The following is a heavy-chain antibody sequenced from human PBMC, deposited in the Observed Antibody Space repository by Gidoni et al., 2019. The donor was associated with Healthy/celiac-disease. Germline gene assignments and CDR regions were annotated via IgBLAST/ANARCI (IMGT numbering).Heavy chain of an antibody. Sequence: QVQLVESGGGVAQTGTSRRLSCPASGFTSGRYGMHWVRQAPGKGLEWGAVIWYDGNNEYYAYSVKGRFTISIDNSKNTLYLQMNSLRAEDTAVYYCAGGGSSDNCYYGMDVWGQGTTVTVSS. V-gene: IGHV3-33*01. D-gene: IGHD2-15*01. CDR2: IWYDGNNE. CDR1: GFTSGRYG. J-gene: IGHJ6*02. CDR3: AGGGSSDNCYYGMDV.